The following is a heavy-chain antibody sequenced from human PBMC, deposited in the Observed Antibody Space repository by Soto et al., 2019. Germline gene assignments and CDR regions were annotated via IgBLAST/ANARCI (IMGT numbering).Heavy chain of an antibody. CDR1: GDSISSGGYY. Sequence: QVQLQESGPGLVKPSQTLSLTCTVSGDSISSGGYYWSWIRQHPGKGLEWIGYIYYSGSTYYNPSLKSRVTISVDTSKNQFAPKLSSVTAADTAVYYCARDPLGPTVDFDYWGQGTLVTVSS. CDR3: ARDPLGPTVDFDY. V-gene: IGHV4-31*03. CDR2: IYYSGST. D-gene: IGHD4-17*01. J-gene: IGHJ4*02.